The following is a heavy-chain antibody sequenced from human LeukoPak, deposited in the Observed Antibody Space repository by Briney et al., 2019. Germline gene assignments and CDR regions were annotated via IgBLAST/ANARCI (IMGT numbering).Heavy chain of an antibody. Sequence: GASVKVSCKASGYTFTGYYMHWVRQAPGQGLEWMGWINPNSGGTNYAQKFQGRVTMTRDTSISTAYMELSRLRSDDTAVYYCARDKVPSAAAGIVGLYWYFDLWGRGTLVTVSS. J-gene: IGHJ2*01. CDR2: INPNSGGT. CDR3: ARDKVPSAAAGIVGLYWYFDL. V-gene: IGHV1-2*02. CDR1: GYTFTGYY. D-gene: IGHD6-13*01.